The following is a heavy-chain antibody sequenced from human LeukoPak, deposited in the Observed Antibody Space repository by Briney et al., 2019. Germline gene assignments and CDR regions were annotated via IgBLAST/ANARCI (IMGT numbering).Heavy chain of an antibody. CDR2: ISSSSSYI. CDR1: GFTFSSYS. V-gene: IGHV3-21*01. D-gene: IGHD1-14*01. Sequence: TGGSLRLSCAASGFTFSSYSMNWVRQAPGKGLEWVSSISSSSSYIYYADSVKGRFTISRDNAKNSLYLQMNSLRAEDTAVYYCARADNGLNVNFDYWGQGTLVTVSS. CDR3: ARADNGLNVNFDY. J-gene: IGHJ4*02.